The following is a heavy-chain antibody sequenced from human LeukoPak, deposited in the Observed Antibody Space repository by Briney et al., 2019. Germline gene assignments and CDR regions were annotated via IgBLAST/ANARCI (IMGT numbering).Heavy chain of an antibody. CDR1: GFTFSSHG. Sequence: GGSLRLSCAASGFTFSSHGMHWVRQAPGKGLEWVAPISYDGSNKYYADSVKGRFTISRDNSKNTLYLQVNSLRAEDTAVYYCAKGHGYGDYVGYDWGQGTLVTVSS. CDR3: AKGHGYGDYVGYD. D-gene: IGHD4-17*01. V-gene: IGHV3-30*18. CDR2: ISYDGSNK. J-gene: IGHJ4*02.